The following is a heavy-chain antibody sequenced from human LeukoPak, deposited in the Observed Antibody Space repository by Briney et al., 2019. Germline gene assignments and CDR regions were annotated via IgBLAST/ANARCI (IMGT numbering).Heavy chain of an antibody. CDR2: IYYSGST. D-gene: IGHD3-9*01. J-gene: IGHJ4*02. CDR3: ARERKRLYDILTGPYFDY. Sequence: SETLSLTCTVSGGSISSYYWSWIRQPPGKGLEWIGYIYYSGSTNYNPSLKSRVTISVDTSKNQFSLKLSSVTAADTAVYYCARERKRLYDILTGPYFDYWGQGTLVTVSS. CDR1: GGSISSYY. V-gene: IGHV4-59*01.